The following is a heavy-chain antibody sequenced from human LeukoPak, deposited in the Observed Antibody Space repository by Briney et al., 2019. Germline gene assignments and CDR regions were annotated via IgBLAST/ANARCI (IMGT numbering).Heavy chain of an antibody. Sequence: GGSLRLSCAAPGFTFSSYSMNWVRQAPGKGLEWVSYISSSSSTIYYADSAKGRFTISRDNAKNSLYLQMNSLRAEDTAVYYCARDQRGYYDFWSGYYNAYYYYMDVWGKGTTVTVSS. CDR3: ARDQRGYYDFWSGYYNAYYYYMDV. CDR2: ISSSSSTI. CDR1: GFTFSSYS. J-gene: IGHJ6*03. D-gene: IGHD3-3*01. V-gene: IGHV3-48*04.